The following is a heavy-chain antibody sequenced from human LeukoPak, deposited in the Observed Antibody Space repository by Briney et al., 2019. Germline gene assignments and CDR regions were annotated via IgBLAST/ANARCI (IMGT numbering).Heavy chain of an antibody. CDR3: ARARGVTPFDY. D-gene: IGHD3-10*01. CDR2: IIPILGIA. Sequence: SAKVSCEASGGTFSSYAISWVRQAPGQGLEWMGRIIPILGIANYAQKFQGRVTITADKSTSTAYMELSSLRSEDTAVYYCARARGVTPFDYWGQGTLVTVSS. V-gene: IGHV1-69*04. J-gene: IGHJ4*02. CDR1: GGTFSSYA.